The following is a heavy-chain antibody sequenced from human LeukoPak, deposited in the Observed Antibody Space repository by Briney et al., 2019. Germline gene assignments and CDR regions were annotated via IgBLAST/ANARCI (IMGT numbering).Heavy chain of an antibody. CDR2: ITGGGRNT. CDR3: AKTPGHTSSWQFDY. Sequence: GESLRLSCAASGFTFGNYAMSWVRQAPGKGLELVSTITGGGRNTYYADSVKGRFTISRDNSKNTLYLQMNSLRDEDTALYYCAKTPGHTSSWQFDYWGQGTLVTVSS. J-gene: IGHJ4*02. D-gene: IGHD6-13*01. V-gene: IGHV3-23*01. CDR1: GFTFGNYA.